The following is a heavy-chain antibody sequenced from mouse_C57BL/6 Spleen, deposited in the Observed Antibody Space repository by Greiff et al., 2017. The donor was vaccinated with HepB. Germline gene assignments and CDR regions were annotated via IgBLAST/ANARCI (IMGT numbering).Heavy chain of an antibody. CDR3: ARGSGTTVVADPWDFDY. Sequence: QVQLKQPGAELVMPGASVKLSCKASGYTFTSYWMHWVKQRPGQGLEWIGEIDPSDSYTNYNQKFKGKSTLTVDKSSSTAYMQLSSLTSEDSAVYDCARGSGTTVVADPWDFDYWGQGTTLTVSS. J-gene: IGHJ2*01. D-gene: IGHD1-1*01. CDR1: GYTFTSYW. V-gene: IGHV1-69*01. CDR2: IDPSDSYT.